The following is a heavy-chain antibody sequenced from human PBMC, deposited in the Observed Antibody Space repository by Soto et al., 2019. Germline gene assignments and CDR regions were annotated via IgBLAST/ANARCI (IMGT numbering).Heavy chain of an antibody. CDR3: ASSEWELVGGDYDDYYYGMDV. V-gene: IGHV1-69*01. CDR2: IIPIFGTA. Sequence: QVQLVQSGAEVKKPGSSVKVSCKASGGTFSSYAISWVRQAPGQGLEWMGGIIPIFGTANYAQKFQGRVTITADESADTAYMELSSLRSEDTAVYYCASSEWELVGGDYDDYYYGMDVWGQGTTVTVSS. J-gene: IGHJ6*02. CDR1: GGTFSSYA. D-gene: IGHD1-26*01.